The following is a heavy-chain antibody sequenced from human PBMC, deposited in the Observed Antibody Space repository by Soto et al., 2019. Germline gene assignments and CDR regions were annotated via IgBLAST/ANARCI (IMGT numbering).Heavy chain of an antibody. V-gene: IGHV4-30-4*01. CDR3: ARGNGVTPATRWFDP. CDR1: GGSISSGDYY. CDR2: IYYSGST. D-gene: IGHD1-1*01. J-gene: IGHJ5*02. Sequence: SETLSLTCTVSGGSISSGDYYWSWIRQPPGKGLEWIGYIYYSGSTYYNPSLKSRVTISVDTSKNQFSLKLSSVTAADTAVYYCARGNGVTPATRWFDPWGQGTLVTVSS.